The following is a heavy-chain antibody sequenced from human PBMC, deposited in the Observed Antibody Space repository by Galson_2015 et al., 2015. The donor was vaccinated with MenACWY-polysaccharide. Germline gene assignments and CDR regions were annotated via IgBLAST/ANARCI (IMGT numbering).Heavy chain of an antibody. CDR2: INSDGRST. J-gene: IGHJ4*02. D-gene: IGHD3-16*01. CDR1: GFTFSGNW. CDR3: ARGGGRFPENYLCDY. Sequence: SLRLSCAASGFTFSGNWMHWVRQAPGKGLVWVSRINSDGRSTSYADSVKGRFTTSRDNAKNTLYLQMNSLSAEDTAVYYCARGGGRFPENYLCDYWGQGTLVTVSS. V-gene: IGHV3-74*01.